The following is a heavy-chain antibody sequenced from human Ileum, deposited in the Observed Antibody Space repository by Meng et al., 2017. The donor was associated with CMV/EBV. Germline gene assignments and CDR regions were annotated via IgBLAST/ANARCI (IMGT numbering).Heavy chain of an antibody. J-gene: IGHJ4*02. Sequence: SGGTFRSYAISWVRQAPGQGLEWMGGIIRILGIANYAQKFQGRVTITADKSTSTAYMELSSLRSEDTAVYYCASRFYIAVADTASADYWGQGTLVTVSS. CDR1: GGTFRSYA. CDR3: ASRFYIAVADTASADY. V-gene: IGHV1-69*10. D-gene: IGHD6-19*01. CDR2: IIRILGIA.